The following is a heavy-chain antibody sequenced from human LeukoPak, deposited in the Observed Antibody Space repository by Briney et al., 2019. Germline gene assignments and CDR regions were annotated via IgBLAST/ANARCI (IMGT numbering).Heavy chain of an antibody. J-gene: IGHJ4*02. Sequence: PGGSLRLSCAASGFTFSNAWMSWVRQAPGKGLEWVSAISGSGGSTNYADSVKGRVTVSRDNSKSTLYLQMNSLRAEDTAVYYCAKSSYYDSSGYYREYYFDYWGQGTLVTVSS. CDR1: GFTFSNAW. CDR2: ISGSGGST. V-gene: IGHV3-23*01. D-gene: IGHD3-22*01. CDR3: AKSSYYDSSGYYREYYFDY.